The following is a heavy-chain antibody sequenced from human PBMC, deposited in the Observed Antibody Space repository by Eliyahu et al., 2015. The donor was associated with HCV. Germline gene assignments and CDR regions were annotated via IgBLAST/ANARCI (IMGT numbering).Heavy chain of an antibody. J-gene: IGHJ3*02. Sequence: QVQLVESGGGVVQPGRSLSLSCAASGFXXXSXGMHWVRQAPGKGXEWVAXIXYDGSNXYYADSVKGRFTISRDNSKNTLYLQMNSLRAEDTAVYYCARDPYDILTGYSPDAFDIWGQGTMVTVSS. V-gene: IGHV3-33*01. CDR3: ARDPYDILTGYSPDAFDI. CDR1: GFXXXSXG. CDR2: IXYDGSNX. D-gene: IGHD3-9*01.